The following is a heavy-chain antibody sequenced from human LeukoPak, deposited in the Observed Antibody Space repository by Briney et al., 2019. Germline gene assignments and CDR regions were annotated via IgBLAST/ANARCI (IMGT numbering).Heavy chain of an antibody. CDR2: ISYDGSNK. D-gene: IGHD6-19*01. Sequence: GGSLRLSCAASGFTFSSYGMHWVRQAPGKGLEWVAVISYDGSNKYYADSVKGRFTISRDNSKNTLYLQMNSLRAEDTAVYYCAKGGGSGWSTERYNYFDYWGQGTLVTVSS. CDR3: AKGGGSGWSTERYNYFDY. J-gene: IGHJ4*02. CDR1: GFTFSSYG. V-gene: IGHV3-30*18.